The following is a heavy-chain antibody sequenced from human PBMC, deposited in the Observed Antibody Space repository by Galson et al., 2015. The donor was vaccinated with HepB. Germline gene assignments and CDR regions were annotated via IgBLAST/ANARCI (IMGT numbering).Heavy chain of an antibody. J-gene: IGHJ3*01. Sequence: SLRLSCAASGFMFNTYGMHWVRRAPGKGLEWIAVTSYDGTTHYYADSVKGRITISRDNSKNTLYLQMNNLRLADTAVYYCARGSHSSGSFDVWGQGTMVTVSS. CDR3: ARGSHSSGSFDV. CDR2: TSYDGTTH. V-gene: IGHV3-30*01. CDR1: GFMFNTYG. D-gene: IGHD3-22*01.